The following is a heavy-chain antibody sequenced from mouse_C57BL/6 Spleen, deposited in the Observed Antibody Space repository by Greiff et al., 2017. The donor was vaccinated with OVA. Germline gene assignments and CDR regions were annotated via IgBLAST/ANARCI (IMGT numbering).Heavy chain of an antibody. CDR3: ARAGYYGSSYEGWYFDV. D-gene: IGHD1-1*01. J-gene: IGHJ1*03. V-gene: IGHV1-80*01. CDR2: IYPGDGDT. Sequence: VKLQESGAELVKPGASVKISCKASGYAFSSYWMNWVKQRPGKGLEWIGQIYPGDGDTNYNGKFKGKATLTADKSSSTAYMQLSSLTSEDSAVYFCARAGYYGSSYEGWYFDVWGTGTTVTVSS. CDR1: GYAFSSYW.